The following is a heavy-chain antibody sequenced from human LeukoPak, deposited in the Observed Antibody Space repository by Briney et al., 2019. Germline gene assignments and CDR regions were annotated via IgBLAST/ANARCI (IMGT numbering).Heavy chain of an antibody. CDR2: ISSSGSTI. J-gene: IGHJ4*02. D-gene: IGHD3-22*01. V-gene: IGHV3-11*04. CDR1: GFTFSDYY. Sequence: GGSLRLSCAASGFTFSDYYMSWIRQAPGKGLEWVSYISSSGSTIYYADSVKGRFTISRDNAKNSLYLQMNSLRAEDTAVYYCARHTDYYDSSGYPDYWGRGTLATVSS. CDR3: ARHTDYYDSSGYPDY.